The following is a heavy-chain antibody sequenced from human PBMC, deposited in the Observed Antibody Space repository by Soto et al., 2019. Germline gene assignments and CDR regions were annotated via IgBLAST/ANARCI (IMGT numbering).Heavy chain of an antibody. D-gene: IGHD3-10*01. J-gene: IGHJ4*02. V-gene: IGHV3-15*07. CDR1: GFTFSNAW. Sequence: EVHLVESGGGLVKPGGSLRLSCVASGFTFSNAWMNWVRQAPGKGLEWVGRIKSKADGGTTDYAAPVKGRFTISRDDSKNTVYLQMNSLKTDDTAVYYCITDPHSSGFGELILDYWGQGTLVTVSS. CDR3: ITDPHSSGFGELILDY. CDR2: IKSKADGGTT.